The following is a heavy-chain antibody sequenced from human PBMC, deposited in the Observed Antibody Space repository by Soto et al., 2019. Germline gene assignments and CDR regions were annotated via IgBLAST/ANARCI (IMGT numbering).Heavy chain of an antibody. J-gene: IGHJ4*02. V-gene: IGHV5-51*01. CDR1: GYSFGTYW. Sequence: GESLKISCKASGYSFGTYWIGWVRQMPGKGLEWMGIIYPDDSDTRYSPSLQGQVTISVDTSTDTAYLQWRSLKASDTAMYYCARQWDYNILTGYSYCFDNWGQGTQVTVSS. D-gene: IGHD3-9*01. CDR2: IYPDDSDT. CDR3: ARQWDYNILTGYSYCFDN.